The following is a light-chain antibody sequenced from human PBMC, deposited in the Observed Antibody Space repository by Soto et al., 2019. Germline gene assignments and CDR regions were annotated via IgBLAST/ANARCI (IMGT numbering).Light chain of an antibody. CDR3: QSYGDSLSGYV. CDR2: DVT. Sequence: QSVLTQPPSASGSPGQSVTISCTGTSSDVGAYKFVSWYRQNPGKAPKLIIYDVTKRPTGVPDRFSGSKSGNQASLTVSGLQAEDEADSYCQSYGDSLSGYVSGTGTKVTVL. V-gene: IGLV2-8*01. J-gene: IGLJ1*01. CDR1: SSDVGAYKF.